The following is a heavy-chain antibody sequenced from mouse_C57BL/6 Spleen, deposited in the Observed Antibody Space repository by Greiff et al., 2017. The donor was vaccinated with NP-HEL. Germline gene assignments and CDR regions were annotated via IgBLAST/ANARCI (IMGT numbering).Heavy chain of an antibody. J-gene: IGHJ1*03. CDR2: IDPENGDT. Sequence: EVQLQQSGAELVRPGASVKLSCTASGFNIKDDYMHWVKQRPEQGLEWIGWIDPENGDTEYASKFQGKATITADTSSNTAYLQLSSLTSEDTAVYYCTYYDGYPYWYFDVWGTGTTVTVSS. D-gene: IGHD2-3*01. CDR3: TYYDGYPYWYFDV. V-gene: IGHV14-4*01. CDR1: GFNIKDDY.